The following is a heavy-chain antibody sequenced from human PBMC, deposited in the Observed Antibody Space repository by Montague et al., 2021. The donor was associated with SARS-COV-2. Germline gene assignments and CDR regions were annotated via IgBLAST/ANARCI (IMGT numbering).Heavy chain of an antibody. CDR2: INHSGST. CDR1: GGSFSGYY. Sequence: ETLSLTCAVYGGSFSGYYWSWIRQPPGKGLEWIGEINHSGSTNXXPSLKSRVTISVDTSKNQFSLKPSSVTAADTAVYYCARGRTVATFYYYYGMYVWGQGTTVTVSS. D-gene: IGHD5-12*01. CDR3: ARGRTVATFYYYYGMYV. J-gene: IGHJ6*02. V-gene: IGHV4-34*01.